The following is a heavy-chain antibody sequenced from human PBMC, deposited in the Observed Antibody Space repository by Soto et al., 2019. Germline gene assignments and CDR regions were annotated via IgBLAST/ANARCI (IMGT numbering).Heavy chain of an antibody. D-gene: IGHD3-22*01. CDR1: GFRFSSYS. Sequence: GGSLRLSCADSGFRFSSYSMSWVRQTPGKGLEWVAAITATGDRTYYADSVTGRFTISRDNSKKTHYLQMTSLRAEDTAMYYCATMNGYFEYWGHGTPVTVSS. J-gene: IGHJ4*01. CDR3: ATMNGYFEY. CDR2: ITATGDRT. V-gene: IGHV3-23*01.